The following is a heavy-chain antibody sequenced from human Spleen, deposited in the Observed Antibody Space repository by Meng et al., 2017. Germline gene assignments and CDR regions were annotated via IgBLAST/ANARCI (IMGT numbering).Heavy chain of an antibody. J-gene: IGHJ5*02. V-gene: IGHV4-31*03. CDR3: ARDRGSYYGGWFDP. CDR1: GGSISSGIYY. Sequence: QVQLQEPGPGRVKPSQTLSLTCTVSGGSISSGIYYWSWIRQHPGKGLEWIGYIYYSGSTYYNPSLKSRVTISVDTSKNQFSLKLSSVTAADTAVYYCARDRGSYYGGWFDPWGQGTLVTVSS. D-gene: IGHD1-26*01. CDR2: IYYSGST.